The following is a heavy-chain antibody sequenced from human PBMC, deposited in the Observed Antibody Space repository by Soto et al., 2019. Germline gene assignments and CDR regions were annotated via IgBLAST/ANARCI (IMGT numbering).Heavy chain of an antibody. CDR3: ARVSGYYAPDY. CDR1: GYTFTSYA. J-gene: IGHJ4*02. D-gene: IGHD3-3*01. Sequence: QVQLVQSGAEVKKPGASVKVSCKASGYTFTSYAMHWVRQAPGQRLEWMGWINAGNGNTKYSQKFQGRVTITRDTSTSTAYMELSSLRSEDTAVYYCARVSGYYAPDYWGQGTLVTVSS. CDR2: INAGNGNT. V-gene: IGHV1-3*01.